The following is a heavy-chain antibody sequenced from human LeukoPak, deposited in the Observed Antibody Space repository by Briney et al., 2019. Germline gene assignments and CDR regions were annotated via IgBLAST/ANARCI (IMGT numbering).Heavy chain of an antibody. D-gene: IGHD6-19*01. CDR2: IYYSGST. J-gene: IGHJ2*01. CDR1: GGSISSGDYY. CDR3: ARDNSSGWYKNGWYFDL. V-gene: IGHV4-30-4*08. Sequence: SQTLSLTXTVSGGSISSGDYYWSWIRQPPGKGLEWIGYIYYSGSTYYNPSLKSRVTISVDTSKNQFSLKLSSVTAADTAVYYCARDNSSGWYKNGWYFDLWGRGTLVTVSS.